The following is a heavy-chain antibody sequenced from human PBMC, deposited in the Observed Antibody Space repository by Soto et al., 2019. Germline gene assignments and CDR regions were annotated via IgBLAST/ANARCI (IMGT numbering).Heavy chain of an antibody. J-gene: IGHJ5*02. CDR1: GGTFSSYA. CDR3: ARELIWQGAYYYDSSGYSAWFDP. V-gene: IGHV1-69*13. Sequence: GASVKVSCKASGGTFSSYAISWVRQAPGQGLEWMGGIIPIFGTANYAQKFQGRVTITADESTSTAYMELSSLRSEDTAVYYCARELIWQGAYYYDSSGYSAWFDPWGQGTLVTVSS. D-gene: IGHD3-22*01. CDR2: IIPIFGTA.